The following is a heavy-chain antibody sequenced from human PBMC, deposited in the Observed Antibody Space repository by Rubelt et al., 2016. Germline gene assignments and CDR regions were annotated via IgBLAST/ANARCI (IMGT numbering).Heavy chain of an antibody. CDR1: TFTNYG. J-gene: IGHJ3*02. CDR3: ARDRDGWQWLSPRLSDAFDS. V-gene: IGHV1-18*01. Sequence: TFTNYGISWVRQDPGQGLEWMGWISAYSGNANYAQKRQGRVTMTTDTSTSTAYLELRSLRSDDTAVDYCARDRDGWQWLSPRLSDAFDSGGQGTMVTVSS. D-gene: IGHD6-19*01. CDR2: ISAYSGNA.